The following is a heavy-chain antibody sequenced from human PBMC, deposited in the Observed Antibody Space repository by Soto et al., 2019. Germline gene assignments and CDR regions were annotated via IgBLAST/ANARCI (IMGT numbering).Heavy chain of an antibody. Sequence: QVQLVQSGAEVKKPGASVKVSCKASGYTFTSYGISWVRQAPGQGLEWMGWISAYNGNTNYAQKLQGRVTMTTDTSTRTAYMELRSLRSDETAVYYCARIQLWFGELLAWFDPWGQGTLVTVSS. D-gene: IGHD3-10*01. CDR1: GYTFTSYG. J-gene: IGHJ5*02. CDR2: ISAYNGNT. CDR3: ARIQLWFGELLAWFDP. V-gene: IGHV1-18*04.